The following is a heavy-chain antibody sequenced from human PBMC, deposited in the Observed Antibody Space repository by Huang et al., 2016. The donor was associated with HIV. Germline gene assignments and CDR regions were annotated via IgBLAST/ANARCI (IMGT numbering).Heavy chain of an antibody. Sequence: EVQLLESGGGLVQPGGSLRLSCAASGFTFIDFAMSWVRQAPGKGLGWVSASRGSGQSTYYAGSVKGRFTISRDNSKNTLYLQMNKLRVEDTAVYFCAKDPSSPYGDSYFEQWGQGTLVTVSP. D-gene: IGHD4-17*01. J-gene: IGHJ4*02. CDR1: GFTFIDFA. CDR3: AKDPSSPYGDSYFEQ. CDR2: SRGSGQST. V-gene: IGHV3-23*01.